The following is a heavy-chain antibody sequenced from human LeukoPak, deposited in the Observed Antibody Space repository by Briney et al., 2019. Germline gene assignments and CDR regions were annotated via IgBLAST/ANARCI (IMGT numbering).Heavy chain of an antibody. D-gene: IGHD6-19*01. CDR2: IRYDGSNK. CDR1: GFTFSSYG. J-gene: IGHJ3*02. CDR3: AKDLSSGWYGGDAFDI. V-gene: IGHV3-30*02. Sequence: GGSLRLSCAASGFTFSSYGMHWVRQAPGKGLEWVAFIRYDGSNKYYADSVKGRFTISRDNSKNTLYLQMNSLRAEDTAVYYCAKDLSSGWYGGDAFDIWGQGTMVTVSS.